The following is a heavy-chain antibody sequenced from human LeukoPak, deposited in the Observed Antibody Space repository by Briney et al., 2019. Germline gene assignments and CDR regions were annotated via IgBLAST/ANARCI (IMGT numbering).Heavy chain of an antibody. CDR1: GYTFTSYV. Sequence: ASVKVSCKASGYTFTSYVLSWVRQAPGQGLEWMGWISAYNGNTNYAQKLQGRVTMTTDTSTSTAYMELRSLRSDDTAVYYCARDTALAVTLDYWGQGTLVTVSS. CDR2: ISAYNGNT. J-gene: IGHJ4*02. D-gene: IGHD4-17*01. CDR3: ARDTALAVTLDY. V-gene: IGHV1-18*01.